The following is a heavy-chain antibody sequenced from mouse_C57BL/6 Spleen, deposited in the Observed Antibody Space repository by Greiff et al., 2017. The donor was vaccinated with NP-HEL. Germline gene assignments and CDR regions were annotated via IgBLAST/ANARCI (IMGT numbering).Heavy chain of an antibody. V-gene: IGHV1-4*01. Sequence: QVHVKQSGAELARPGASVKMSCKASGYTFTSYTMHWVKQRPGQGLEWIGYINPSCGYTKYNQKFKDKSTLTADKSSSTVYMQLSSLTTEDSAVYYCARAPITTVVAYWDDDVWGTGTTVTVSS. CDR2: INPSCGYT. J-gene: IGHJ1*03. CDR1: GYTFTSYT. D-gene: IGHD1-1*01. CDR3: ARAPITTVVAYWDDDV.